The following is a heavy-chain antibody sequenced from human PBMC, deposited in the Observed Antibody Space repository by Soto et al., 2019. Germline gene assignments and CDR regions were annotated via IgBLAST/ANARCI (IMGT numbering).Heavy chain of an antibody. CDR3: AKERWPTDFYDSSGYVDY. Sequence: FLRLSCATSGFLFSSYGMHWVRQAPGKGLEWVTVISSDGSKTYYAESVKGRFTISRDNSKNMLYLQMNSLRPEDTAVFYCAKERWPTDFYDSSGYVDYWGQGTLVTVSS. V-gene: IGHV3-30*18. D-gene: IGHD3-22*01. J-gene: IGHJ4*02. CDR2: ISSDGSKT. CDR1: GFLFSSYG.